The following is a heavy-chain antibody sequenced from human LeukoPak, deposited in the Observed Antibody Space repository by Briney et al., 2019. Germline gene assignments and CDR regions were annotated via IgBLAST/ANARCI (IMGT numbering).Heavy chain of an antibody. CDR1: GFTFSSYA. CDR2: ISGSGGST. J-gene: IGHJ6*04. Sequence: GGSLRLSCAASGFTFSSYAMSWVRQAPGKGLEWVSAISGSGGSTYYADSVKGRFTISRDNAKNSLYLQMNSLRGEDTAVYYCAELGITMIGGVWGKGTTVTISS. CDR3: AELGITMIGGV. D-gene: IGHD3-10*02. V-gene: IGHV3-23*01.